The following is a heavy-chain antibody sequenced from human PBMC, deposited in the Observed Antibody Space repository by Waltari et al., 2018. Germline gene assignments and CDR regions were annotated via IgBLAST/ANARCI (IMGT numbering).Heavy chain of an antibody. J-gene: IGHJ6*03. CDR3: TREDYYYYYMDV. CDR2: IRSKAYGGTT. Sequence: WLREAPGKGLEWVGFIRSKAYGGTTEYAASVKGRFTISRDDSKSIAYLQMNSLKTEDTAVYYCTREDYYYYYMDVWGKGTTVTVSS. V-gene: IGHV3-49*02.